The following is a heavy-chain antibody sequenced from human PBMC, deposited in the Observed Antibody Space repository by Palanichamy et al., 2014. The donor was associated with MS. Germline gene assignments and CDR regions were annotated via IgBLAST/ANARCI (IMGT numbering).Heavy chain of an antibody. V-gene: IGHV3-7*03. Sequence: EVQLVESGGNLVQPGGSLRLSCEASGFNFSGYWMNWVRQAPGKGLEWVANIKYDGCQIYYVDSVKGRFTISRDNANNSLFLQMNSLRPDDTAVYFCARGKTTGYWGQGTLVTVSS. D-gene: IGHD1-14*01. CDR1: GFNFSGYW. J-gene: IGHJ4*02. CDR2: IKYDGCQI. CDR3: ARGKTTGY.